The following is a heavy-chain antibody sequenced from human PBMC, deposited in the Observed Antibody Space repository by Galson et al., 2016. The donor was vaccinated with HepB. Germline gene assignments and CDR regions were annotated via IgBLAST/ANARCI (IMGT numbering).Heavy chain of an antibody. V-gene: IGHV1-3*01. D-gene: IGHD5-24*01. CDR2: INVGNGNT. CDR3: AREPDGPRCFDY. J-gene: IGHJ4*02. CDR1: GYTFTAYP. Sequence: SVKVSCKASGYTFTAYPIHWVRQAPGQRLEWMGWINVGNGNTKNSEKFRGRVTITRDTSASTAYMELSSLRSEDTAVYYCAREPDGPRCFDYWARDPWSPSPQ.